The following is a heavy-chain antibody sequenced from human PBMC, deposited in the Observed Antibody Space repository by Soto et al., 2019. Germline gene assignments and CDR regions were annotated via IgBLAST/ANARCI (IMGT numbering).Heavy chain of an antibody. CDR3: ARGGTVAGTQSY. V-gene: IGHV4-34*01. CDR2: INHSGST. Sequence: QVQLQQWGAGLLKPSETLSLTCAVYGGSFSGYYWSWIRQPPGKGLEWIGEINHSGSTNYNPSLKSRFTISVDTSKNQFSLKLRSVTAAATAVYYCARGGTVAGTQSYWGQGTLVTVSS. D-gene: IGHD2-15*01. CDR1: GGSFSGYY. J-gene: IGHJ4*02.